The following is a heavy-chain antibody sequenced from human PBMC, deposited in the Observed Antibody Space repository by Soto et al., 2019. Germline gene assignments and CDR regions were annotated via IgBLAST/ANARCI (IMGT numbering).Heavy chain of an antibody. CDR1: GGTFSSYA. CDR3: ASDLEYSSSSSYYYYGMDV. CDR2: IIPIFGTA. D-gene: IGHD6-6*01. V-gene: IGHV1-69*13. Sequence: GASVKVSCKASGGTFSSYAISWVRQAPGQGLEWMGGIIPIFGTANYAQKFQGRVTITADESTSTAYMELSSLRSEDTAVYYCASDLEYSSSSSYYYYGMDVWGQGTTVTVSS. J-gene: IGHJ6*02.